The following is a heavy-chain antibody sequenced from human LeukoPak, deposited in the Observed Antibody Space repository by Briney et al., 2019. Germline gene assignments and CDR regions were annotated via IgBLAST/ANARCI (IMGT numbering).Heavy chain of an antibody. CDR1: DVSIRTYY. V-gene: IGHV4-59*03. J-gene: IGHJ4*02. CDR2: IYYRGDI. CDR3: ATNKDWAEAD. Sequence: SETLSLTCSVSDVSIRTYYWSWIRQSPGQGLEWIGNIYYRGDINYNPSLKSRVIISIDTSKNQFSLKVTSLTAADTAVYYCATNKDWAEADWGQGTLVIVSS. D-gene: IGHD3/OR15-3a*01.